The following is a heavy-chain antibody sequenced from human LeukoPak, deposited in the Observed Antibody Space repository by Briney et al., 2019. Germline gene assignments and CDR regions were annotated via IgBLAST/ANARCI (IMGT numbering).Heavy chain of an antibody. J-gene: IGHJ4*02. D-gene: IGHD4-23*01. CDR1: GYTFTSYD. V-gene: IGHV1-8*01. CDR2: MNPNSGNT. CDR3: ARDQHDYGGSPGNFDY. Sequence: GASVKVSCKASGYTFTSYDINWVRQATGQGLEWMGWMNPNSGNTGYAQKFQGRVTMTRNTSISTAYMELSRLRSDDTAVYYCARDQHDYGGSPGNFDYWGQGTLVTVSS.